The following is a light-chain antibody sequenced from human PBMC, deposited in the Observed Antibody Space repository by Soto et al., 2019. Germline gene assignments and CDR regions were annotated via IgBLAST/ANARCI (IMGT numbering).Light chain of an antibody. CDR3: QQYNNWLRT. CDR2: GAS. CDR1: QSVGSN. Sequence: EKVLTQSPGTLSLSPGERATLSCRASQSVGSNLAWYQQKPGQAPRLLIYGASTRATGIPARFSGSGSGTEFTLTISSLQSEDFAVYYCQQYNNWLRTFGQGTKVDIK. J-gene: IGKJ1*01. V-gene: IGKV3-15*01.